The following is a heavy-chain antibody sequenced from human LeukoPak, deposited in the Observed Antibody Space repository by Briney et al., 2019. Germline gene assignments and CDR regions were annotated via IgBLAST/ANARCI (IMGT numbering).Heavy chain of an antibody. V-gene: IGHV3-23*01. CDR3: AKDRYCSGGSCYSGFDY. D-gene: IGHD2-15*01. J-gene: IGHJ4*02. CDR1: GFTFSSYA. Sequence: GGSLRLSCAASGFTFSSYAMSWVRQAPGKRQERVSAISGSGSSTYYADSVKGRFTISRDNSKNTLQLQMNSLRAEDTAVYYCAKDRYCSGGSCYSGFDYWGQGTLVTVSS. CDR2: ISGSGSST.